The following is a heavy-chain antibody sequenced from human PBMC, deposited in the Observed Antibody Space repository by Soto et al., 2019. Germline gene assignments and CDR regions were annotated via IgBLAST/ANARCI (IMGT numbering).Heavy chain of an antibody. J-gene: IGHJ3*02. CDR1: GGSISSGGYY. D-gene: IGHD2-15*01. V-gene: IGHV4-31*03. CDR3: ARVPSSGYCSGGSCYVVADAFGI. Sequence: PSETLSLTCTVSGGSISSGGYYWSWIRQHPGKGLEWIGYIYYSGSTYYNPSLKSRVTISVDTSKNQFSLKLSSVTAADTAVYYCARVPSSGYCSGGSCYVVADAFGIWGQGTMVTVSS. CDR2: IYYSGST.